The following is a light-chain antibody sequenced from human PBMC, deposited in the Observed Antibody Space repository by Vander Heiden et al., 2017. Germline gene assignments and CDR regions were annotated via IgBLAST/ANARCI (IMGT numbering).Light chain of an antibody. Sequence: DLTQPPLLSVSPGKTTSIACSGDKWENKYISWELQKAGQPLVLVIYKDDKRPSGIPERFSGSNSATTATLTISGTEDVDEDYFYCQAWDTNTGVFGGGTKLTVL. V-gene: IGLV3-1*01. CDR2: KDD. J-gene: IGLJ3*02. CDR1: KWENKY. CDR3: QAWDTNTGV.